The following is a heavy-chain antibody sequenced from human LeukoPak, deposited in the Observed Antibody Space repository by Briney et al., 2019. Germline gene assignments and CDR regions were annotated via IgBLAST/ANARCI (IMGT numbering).Heavy chain of an antibody. CDR1: GFAFSSHS. CDR2: ISGTSTYI. D-gene: IGHD6-13*01. J-gene: IGHJ4*02. Sequence: GGSLRLSCAASGFAFSSHSMDWVRQAPGKGLEWVSSISGTSTYIYFANSLKGRFSISRDNAKNSLYLQMNSLRAEDTAVYFCARATLSEIIAAEAFFDSWGQGTLVIVSS. V-gene: IGHV3-21*06. CDR3: ARATLSEIIAAEAFFDS.